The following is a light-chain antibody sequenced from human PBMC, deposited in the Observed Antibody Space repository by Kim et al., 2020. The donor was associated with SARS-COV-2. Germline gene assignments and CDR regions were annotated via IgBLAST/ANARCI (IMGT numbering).Light chain of an antibody. V-gene: IGKV1-5*03. CDR3: LQYNNYFPYT. CDR1: QSISRW. Sequence: DIQMTQSPSSLSASVEDRVTITCRTSQSISRWLAWFQQKPGKAPKILIYKASTLDNGVPSRFSGSGSGTEFTLTISSLQPDDFATYYCLQYNNYFPYTFGQGTKLEI. J-gene: IGKJ2*01. CDR2: KAS.